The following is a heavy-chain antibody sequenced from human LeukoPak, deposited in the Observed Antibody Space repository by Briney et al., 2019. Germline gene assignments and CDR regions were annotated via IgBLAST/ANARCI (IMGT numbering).Heavy chain of an antibody. D-gene: IGHD5-24*01. Sequence: PGGSLRLSCVASGFTFSSSWMSWVRRAPGKGLEWVANIKQDGTEEYYVDSVKGRFTISRDNAKNSLYLQMNSLRAEDTAVYYCARVGGDGYNYFKYYFDYWGQGTLVTVSS. CDR3: ARVGGDGYNYFKYYFDY. V-gene: IGHV3-7*01. J-gene: IGHJ4*02. CDR1: GFTFSSSW. CDR2: IKQDGTEE.